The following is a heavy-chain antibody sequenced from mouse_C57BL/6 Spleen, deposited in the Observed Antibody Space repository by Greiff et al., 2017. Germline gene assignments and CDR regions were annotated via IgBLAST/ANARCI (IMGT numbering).Heavy chain of an antibody. CDR1: GFTFSDYG. CDR3: ARVEGRYDLFAY. V-gene: IGHV5-17*01. Sequence: EVKLQESGGGLVKPGGSLKLSCAASGFTFSDYGMHWVRQAPEKGLEWVAYISSGSSTIYYADTVKGRFTISRDNAKNTLFLHMTSLRSEDTAMYYCARVEGRYDLFAYWGQGTLVTVSA. CDR2: ISSGSSTI. D-gene: IGHD2-3*01. J-gene: IGHJ3*01.